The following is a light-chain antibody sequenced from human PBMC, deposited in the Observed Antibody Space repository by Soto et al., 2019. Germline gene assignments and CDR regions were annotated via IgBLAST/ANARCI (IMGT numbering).Light chain of an antibody. CDR2: RTS. CDR1: QSISSN. V-gene: IGKV3-15*01. Sequence: MTQSPSSLSASVGDRVTITCRAGQSISSNLAWYQQKPGQAPRLPMFRTSSRATGIPARFSGSGSGTEFTLTISSLQSEDFAVYYCQQYHNWPAFGQGTKVDIK. CDR3: QQYHNWPA. J-gene: IGKJ1*01.